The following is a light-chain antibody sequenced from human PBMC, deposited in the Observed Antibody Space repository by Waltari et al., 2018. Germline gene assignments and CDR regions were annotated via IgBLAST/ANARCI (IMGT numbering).Light chain of an antibody. J-gene: IGLJ2*01. CDR1: KLGDKY. CDR2: QDT. Sequence: SYELTQPPSVSVSPGQTASITCSADKLGDKYARWYQQKPGQSPVVVLYQDTQRPSGIPERFSGSNSGNTATLTISGTQAMDEADYYCQAWDSSTYHVVFGGGTKLTVL. V-gene: IGLV3-1*01. CDR3: QAWDSSTYHVV.